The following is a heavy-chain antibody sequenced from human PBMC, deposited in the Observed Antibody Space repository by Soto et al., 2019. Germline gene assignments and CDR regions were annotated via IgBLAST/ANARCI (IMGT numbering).Heavy chain of an antibody. CDR2: ISFNGNSL. CDR1: EFSFSSYA. J-gene: IGHJ4*02. Sequence: GGSLRLSCTASEFSFSSYAMHWIRQSPGKGLEWVAVISFNGNSLHYADSVKDRFTISRDNSKSTLCLQMNNMRTEDTAVYYCARTFDTITYYFDYWGQGTLVTVSS. V-gene: IGHV3-30-3*01. D-gene: IGHD3-9*01. CDR3: ARTFDTITYYFDY.